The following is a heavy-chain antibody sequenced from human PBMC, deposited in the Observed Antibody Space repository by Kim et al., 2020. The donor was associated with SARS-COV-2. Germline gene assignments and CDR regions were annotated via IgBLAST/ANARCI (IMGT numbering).Heavy chain of an antibody. CDR1: GFTFSDYY. J-gene: IGHJ4*02. CDR2: ISSSSYT. Sequence: LSLTCAASGFTFSDYYMSWIRQAPGKGLEWVSYISSSSYTNYADSVKGRFTISRDNAKNSLYLQMNSLRAEDTAVYYCARGPTRSGTYYFDYWGQGTLVTVSS. V-gene: IGHV3-11*06. CDR3: ARGPTRSGTYYFDY. D-gene: IGHD1-26*01.